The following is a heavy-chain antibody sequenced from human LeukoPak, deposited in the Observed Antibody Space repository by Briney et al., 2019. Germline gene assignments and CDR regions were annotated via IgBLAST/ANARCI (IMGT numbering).Heavy chain of an antibody. Sequence: GGSLRLSCAASGFTFSSYEMNWVRQAPGKGLEWVSYISSSGSTIYYADSVKGRFTISRDNAKNSLYLQMNSLRAEDTAVYYCARVLRPYYYYYYMDVWGKGTTVTISS. D-gene: IGHD3-16*01. V-gene: IGHV3-48*03. CDR3: ARVLRPYYYYYYMDV. CDR2: ISSSGSTI. J-gene: IGHJ6*03. CDR1: GFTFSSYE.